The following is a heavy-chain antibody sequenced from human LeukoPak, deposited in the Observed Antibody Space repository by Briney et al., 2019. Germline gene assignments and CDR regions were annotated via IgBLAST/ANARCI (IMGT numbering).Heavy chain of an antibody. J-gene: IGHJ4*02. CDR3: AKDPSWYQLLCYFDC. D-gene: IGHD2-15*01. V-gene: IGHV3-30*02. Sequence: GGSLRLSCAASGFTFSSYGMHWVRQAPGKGLEWVAFIRYDGSNKYHADSVKGRFTISRDNSKNTLYLEMNRLRAEDTAVYYCAKDPSWYQLLCYFDCWGQGTLVTVSS. CDR1: GFTFSSYG. CDR2: IRYDGSNK.